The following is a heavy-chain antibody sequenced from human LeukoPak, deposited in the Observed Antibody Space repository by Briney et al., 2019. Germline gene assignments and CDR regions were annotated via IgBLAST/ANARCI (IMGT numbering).Heavy chain of an antibody. CDR3: ARDEVDYYDTRYFDY. V-gene: IGHV3-23*01. J-gene: IGHJ4*02. CDR1: GFTFSSYA. CDR2: ISGSDGST. Sequence: GGSLRLSCAASGFTFSSYAMSWVRQAPGKGLEWVSAISGSDGSTYYADSVKGRFTISRDNPKNTLYLQMNSLRAEDTAVYYCARDEVDYYDTRYFDYWGQGTLVTVSS. D-gene: IGHD3-22*01.